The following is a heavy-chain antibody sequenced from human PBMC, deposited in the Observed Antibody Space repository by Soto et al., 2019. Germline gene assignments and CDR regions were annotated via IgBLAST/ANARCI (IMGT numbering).Heavy chain of an antibody. V-gene: IGHV1-69*13. CDR3: ASPSSYYYDSSGYYHPSTLFDY. J-gene: IGHJ4*02. CDR2: IIPIFGTA. D-gene: IGHD3-22*01. CDR1: GGTFSSYA. Sequence: GASVKVSCKASGGTFSSYAISWVRQAPGQGLEWMGGIIPIFGTANYAQKFQGRVTITADESTSTAYMELSSLRSEDTAVYYCASPSSYYYDSSGYYHPSTLFDYWGQGTLVTVSS.